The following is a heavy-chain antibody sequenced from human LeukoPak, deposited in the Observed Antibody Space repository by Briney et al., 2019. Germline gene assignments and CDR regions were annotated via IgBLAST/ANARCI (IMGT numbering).Heavy chain of an antibody. V-gene: IGHV3-23*01. CDR3: AKPLAPVLLCFDY. CDR1: GFTVSTNY. CDR2: ISGSGGST. Sequence: GGSLRLSCAASGFTVSTNYMTWIRQAPGKGLEWVSAISGSGGSTYYADSVKGRFTISRDNSKNTLYLQMNSLRAEDTAVYYCAKPLAPVLLCFDYWGQGTLVTVSS. D-gene: IGHD3-10*02. J-gene: IGHJ4*02.